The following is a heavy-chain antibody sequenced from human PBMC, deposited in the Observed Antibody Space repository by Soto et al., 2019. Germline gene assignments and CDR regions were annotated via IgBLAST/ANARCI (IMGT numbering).Heavy chain of an antibody. D-gene: IGHD1-1*01. V-gene: IGHV2-70*04. Sequence: SGPTLVNPTQTLTLTCTLSGFSLVTGGERVSWIRQPPGQALEWLARIDGNDGKYYTPSLKTRLTISKDNSKNQVVLTMTNMDPVDTATYYCARTRPKRGTLEYWGQGALVTVSS. CDR1: GFSLVTGGER. CDR3: ARTRPKRGTLEY. CDR2: IDGNDGK. J-gene: IGHJ4*02.